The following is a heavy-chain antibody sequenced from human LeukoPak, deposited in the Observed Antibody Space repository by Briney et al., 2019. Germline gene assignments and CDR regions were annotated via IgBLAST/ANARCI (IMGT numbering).Heavy chain of an antibody. D-gene: IGHD3-16*01. V-gene: IGHV3-7*01. Sequence: PGGSLRLSCAVSGFTFGNYWMNWVRQAPGKGLEWVANIKEDGSQKYYVESVKGRFTVSRDNAKNSVYLQMSSLRDEDTAVYYCARGLNTSPGVDYWGQGTLVTVSS. CDR2: IKEDGSQK. CDR3: ARGLNTSPGVDY. CDR1: GFTFGNYW. J-gene: IGHJ4*02.